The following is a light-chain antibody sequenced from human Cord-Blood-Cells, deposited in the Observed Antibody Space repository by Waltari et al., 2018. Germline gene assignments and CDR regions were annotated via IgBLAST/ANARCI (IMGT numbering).Light chain of an antibody. V-gene: IGKV1-5*03. CDR1: ISSW. CDR2: KAS. J-gene: IGKJ2*01. Sequence: ISSWLAWYQQKPGKAPKLLIYKASSLESGVPSRFSGSGSGTEFTLTISSLQPDDFATYYCQQYNSYSYTFGQGTKLEIK. CDR3: QQYNSYSYT.